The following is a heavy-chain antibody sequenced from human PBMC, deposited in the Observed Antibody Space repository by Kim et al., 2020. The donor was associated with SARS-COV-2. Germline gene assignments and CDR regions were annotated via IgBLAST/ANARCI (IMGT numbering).Heavy chain of an antibody. CDR1: GFTFSSYA. J-gene: IGHJ5*02. D-gene: IGHD3-10*01. CDR2: ISGSGGST. V-gene: IGHV3-23*01. CDR3: AQDPRRYGSGDLWFDP. Sequence: GGSLRLSCAASGFTFSSYAMSWVRQAPGKGLEWVSAISGSGGSTYYADSVKGRVTISRDNSKNTLYLQMNSLRAEDTAVYYCAQDPRRYGSGDLWFDPWGQGTLVTVSS.